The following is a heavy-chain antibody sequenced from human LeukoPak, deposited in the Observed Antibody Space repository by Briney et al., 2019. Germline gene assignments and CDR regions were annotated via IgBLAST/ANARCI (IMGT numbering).Heavy chain of an antibody. CDR3: ARDSDPRQLGAFDI. Sequence: PGGSLRLSCAASGFTVDSSYLSWVRQAPGKGLEWVSTNTGGNTYYAASVKGRFTISRDFSKNTVFLHMNSLRAEDTAMYYCARDSDPRQLGAFDIWGQGTMVTVSS. CDR1: GFTVDSSY. J-gene: IGHJ3*02. V-gene: IGHV3-53*01. D-gene: IGHD6-6*01. CDR2: NTGGNT.